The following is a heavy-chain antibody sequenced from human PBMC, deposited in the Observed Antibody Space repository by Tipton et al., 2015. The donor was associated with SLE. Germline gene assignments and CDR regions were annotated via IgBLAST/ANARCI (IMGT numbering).Heavy chain of an antibody. D-gene: IGHD6-13*01. V-gene: IGHV4-31*03. CDR2: INHSGST. J-gene: IGHJ4*02. CDR3: ARLRREQHLVRAGWL. CDR1: GDSISSGGYF. Sequence: TLSLTCTVSGDSISSGGYFWNWIRQHPGRGLEWIGEINHSGSTNYNPSLKSRVTISRDTSKNQFSLRLRSVTAADTAVYYCARLRREQHLVRAGWLWGQGTLVTVSS.